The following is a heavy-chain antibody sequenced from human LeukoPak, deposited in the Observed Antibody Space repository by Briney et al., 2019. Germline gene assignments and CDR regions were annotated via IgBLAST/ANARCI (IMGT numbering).Heavy chain of an antibody. Sequence: GGSLRLSCAASGFTFSSYGMHWVRQAPGKGLEWVAVIWYDGSNKYYADSVKGRFTISRDNSKNTLYLQMNSLRAEDTAVYYCARERLGHGRYFDLMICCWGLGTLV. D-gene: IGHD3-9*01. CDR1: GFTFSSYG. CDR3: ARERLGHGRYFDLMICC. CDR2: IWYDGSNK. V-gene: IGHV3-33*01. J-gene: IGHJ1*01.